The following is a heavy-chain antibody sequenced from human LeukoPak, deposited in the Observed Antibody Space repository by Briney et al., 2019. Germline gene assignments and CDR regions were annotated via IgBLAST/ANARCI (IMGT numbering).Heavy chain of an antibody. V-gene: IGHV4-39*01. J-gene: IGHJ5*02. Sequence: SETLSLTCAVSGGSIRNSSFYWGWIRQPPGKGLEWIASIYNSGTTYYNPSLKSRITIFVDTSKNQVSLKLRSVTAADTAVYYCARHETFGVVIVRWFDPWGQGTLVTVSS. CDR3: ARHETFGVVIVRWFDP. CDR2: IYNSGTT. CDR1: GGSIRNSSFY. D-gene: IGHD3-3*01.